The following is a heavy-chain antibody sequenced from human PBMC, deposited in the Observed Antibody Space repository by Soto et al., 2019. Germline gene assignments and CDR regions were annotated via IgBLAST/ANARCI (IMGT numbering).Heavy chain of an antibody. D-gene: IGHD1-7*01. CDR2: ISGGSTST. J-gene: IGHJ3*02. CDR3: VEGHDNWNYDSAFDI. Sequence: PGGSLRLSCAASGFTFCTYDMSWVRQAPGKGLEWVSTISGGSTSTFYTDSVKGRFTISRDDSKNTLYLQMISLRAEDTAVYYCVEGHDNWNYDSAFDIWGQGTLVTVSS. V-gene: IGHV3-23*01. CDR1: GFTFCTYD.